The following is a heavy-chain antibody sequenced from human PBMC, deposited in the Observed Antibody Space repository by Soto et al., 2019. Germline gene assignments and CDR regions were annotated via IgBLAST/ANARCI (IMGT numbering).Heavy chain of an antibody. CDR1: GGSISSYY. Sequence: SETLSLTCTVSGGSISSYYWNWIRQSPGKGLEWIASLDYSGTTNYNPSLKSRITTSVDPSKKQFSLKMRSVTAADTAVYYCARDSFPPYNSSSKGFDYWGQGSLVTVSS. CDR3: ARDSFPPYNSSSKGFDY. V-gene: IGHV4-59*01. D-gene: IGHD6-6*01. CDR2: LDYSGTT. J-gene: IGHJ4*01.